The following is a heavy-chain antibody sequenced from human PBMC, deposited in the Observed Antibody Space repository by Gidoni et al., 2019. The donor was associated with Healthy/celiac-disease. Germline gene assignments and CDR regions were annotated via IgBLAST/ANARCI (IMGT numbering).Heavy chain of an antibody. CDR1: GGSISSYY. CDR3: ARVQYGLIEFYFDY. J-gene: IGHJ4*02. Sequence: QVQLQESGPGLVTPSETLSLTCPVSGGSISSYYWSWLRQPPGKGLEWIGYIYYSGSTNYNPSLKSRVTISVDTSKNQFSLKLSSVTAADTAVYYCARVQYGLIEFYFDYWGQGTLVTVSS. CDR2: IYYSGST. D-gene: IGHD2-21*01. V-gene: IGHV4-59*01.